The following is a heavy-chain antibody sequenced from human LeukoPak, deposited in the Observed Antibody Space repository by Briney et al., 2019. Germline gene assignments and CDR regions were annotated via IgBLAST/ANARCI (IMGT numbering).Heavy chain of an antibody. CDR1: GYTFTSYD. V-gene: IGHV1-2*02. CDR3: ARGGVWYYYDTPGAFDI. D-gene: IGHD3-22*01. J-gene: IGHJ3*02. CDR2: INPNSGGT. Sequence: ASVKVSCKASGYTFTSYDINWVRQATGQGLEWMGWINPNSGGTNYAQKFQGRVTMTRDTSISTAYMELSRLRSDDTAVYYCARGGVWYYYDTPGAFDIWGQGTMVTVSS.